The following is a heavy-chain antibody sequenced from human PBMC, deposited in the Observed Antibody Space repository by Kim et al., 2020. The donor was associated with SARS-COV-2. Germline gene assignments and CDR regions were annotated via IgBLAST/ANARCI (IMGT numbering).Heavy chain of an antibody. CDR3: AVNYYGPN. V-gene: IGHV3-64D*09. D-gene: IGHD3-10*01. J-gene: IGHJ4*02. Sequence: GGSTYYAASVKGRFTISRDNSKNTLYLQMSSLRAEDTAVYYCAVNYYGPNWGQGTLVTVSS. CDR2: GGST.